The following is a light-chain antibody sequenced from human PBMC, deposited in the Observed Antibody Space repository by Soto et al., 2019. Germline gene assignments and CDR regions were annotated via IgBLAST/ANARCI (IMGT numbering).Light chain of an antibody. Sequence: EIGLTQSPATLSVSPGERATLSCRASQNVRSNLAWYQQKPGQAPRLLIYGASTRATGIPARFSGSGSGTEFTLTISSLQSEDFAVYYCQQYNNWPRTFGQGTKVDIK. CDR1: QNVRSN. V-gene: IGKV3-15*01. CDR2: GAS. CDR3: QQYNNWPRT. J-gene: IGKJ1*01.